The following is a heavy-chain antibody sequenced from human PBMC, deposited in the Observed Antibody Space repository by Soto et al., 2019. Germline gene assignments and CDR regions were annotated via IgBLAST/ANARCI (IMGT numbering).Heavy chain of an antibody. V-gene: IGHV1-2*02. J-gene: IGHJ2*01. CDR2: LNPDSGAT. CDR1: GYTFTDYY. D-gene: IGHD2-2*01. CDR3: AFRTGQLARISELDRDWFFEI. Sequence: QEQLVQSGAEVKKPGASLKVSCKASGYTFTDYYIDWVRQAPGEGLEWVGWLNPDSGATNLALRFQGRVASTSDTSINSASMELGSLSSYDTAVYYCAFRTGQLARISELDRDWFFEIWGRGTLVTVS.